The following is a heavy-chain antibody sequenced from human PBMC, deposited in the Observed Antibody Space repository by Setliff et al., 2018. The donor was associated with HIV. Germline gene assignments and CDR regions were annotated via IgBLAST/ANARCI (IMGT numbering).Heavy chain of an antibody. V-gene: IGHV3-48*04. Sequence: GGYLRLSCDASGFSFSSFGMNWVRQAPGKGLEWISYISLDTRPIYYADSVRGRFTVSRDNAGASLFLQMNSLRAEDTAIYYCVRDTTSGWMLTSWGQGTLVTVSS. CDR3: VRDTTSGWMLTS. CDR1: GFSFSSFG. J-gene: IGHJ4*02. CDR2: ISLDTRPI. D-gene: IGHD6-25*01.